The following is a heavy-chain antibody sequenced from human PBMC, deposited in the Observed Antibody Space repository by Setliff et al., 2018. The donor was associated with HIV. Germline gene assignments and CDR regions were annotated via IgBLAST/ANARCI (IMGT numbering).Heavy chain of an antibody. V-gene: IGHV1-46*04. CDR1: GYTFTSYY. J-gene: IGHJ4*02. Sequence: ASVKVSCKASGYTFTSYYIHWVRQAPGQGLEWMGRINPSGGSTSYAQKLQGRGTMTRETSTKTVYMELSSLRFEDTAVYYCARGGPRGLEVAALEFDYWGQGTLVTVSS. CDR3: ARGGPRGLEVAALEFDY. CDR2: INPSGGST. D-gene: IGHD6-19*01.